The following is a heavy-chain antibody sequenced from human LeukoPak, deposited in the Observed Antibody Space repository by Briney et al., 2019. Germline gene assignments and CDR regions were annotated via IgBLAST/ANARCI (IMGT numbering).Heavy chain of an antibody. CDR1: GYTFTSYG. V-gene: IGHV1-18*01. CDR3: ARARGDYCSSTSCYARRPLDY. Sequence: ASVKVSCKASGYTFTSYGISWVRQAPGQGLEWMGWISAYNGNTNYAQKFQGRVTMTRDTSISTAYMELSRLRSDDTAVYYCARARGDYCSSTSCYARRPLDYWGQGTLVTVSS. J-gene: IGHJ4*02. CDR2: ISAYNGNT. D-gene: IGHD2-2*01.